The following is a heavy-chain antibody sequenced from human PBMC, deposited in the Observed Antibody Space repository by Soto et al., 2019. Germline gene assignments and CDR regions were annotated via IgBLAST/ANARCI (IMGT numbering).Heavy chain of an antibody. Sequence: GASLKISCKGSGYSFTSYWISWVRQMPGKGQEGRGRIDPSDSYTNYSPSFQGHVTISADKSISTAYLQWSSLKASDTAMYYCARHRGSYYDSSDLGVDYWGQGTLVTVSS. D-gene: IGHD3-22*01. CDR2: IDPSDSYT. CDR1: GYSFTSYW. J-gene: IGHJ4*02. CDR3: ARHRGSYYDSSDLGVDY. V-gene: IGHV5-10-1*01.